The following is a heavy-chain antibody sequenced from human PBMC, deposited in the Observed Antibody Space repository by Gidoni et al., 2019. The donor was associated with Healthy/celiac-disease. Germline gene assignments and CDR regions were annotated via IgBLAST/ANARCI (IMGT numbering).Heavy chain of an antibody. D-gene: IGHD3-22*01. CDR3: AKDSGEYYYDSSGYLPPDY. CDR1: GLTFSSDG. Sequence: VQLVESGGGVVKPGRSLRHPWAAAGLTFSSDGMHWVRQAPGKGLEWVAVISYDGSNKYYADSVKGRFTISSDNSKNTLYLQMNSLRAEDTAVYYCAKDSGEYYYDSSGYLPPDYWGQGTLVTVSS. V-gene: IGHV3-30*18. J-gene: IGHJ4*02. CDR2: ISYDGSNK.